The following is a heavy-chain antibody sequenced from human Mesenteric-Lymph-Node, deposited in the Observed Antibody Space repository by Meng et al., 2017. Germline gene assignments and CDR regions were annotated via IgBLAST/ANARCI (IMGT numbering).Heavy chain of an antibody. V-gene: IGHV3-23*01. CDR3: ARIGTYYDVLTGYSPAYFDS. D-gene: IGHD3-9*01. Sequence: GGSLRLSCAASGFPFSGYAMTWVRQAPEKGLEWVSTISPSGVSTYYPDSLKGRFTVSRDNSKNTLYLQMNSLRAEDTSVYYCARIGTYYDVLTGYSPAYFDSWGQGTLVTVSS. J-gene: IGHJ4*02. CDR2: ISPSGVST. CDR1: GFPFSGYA.